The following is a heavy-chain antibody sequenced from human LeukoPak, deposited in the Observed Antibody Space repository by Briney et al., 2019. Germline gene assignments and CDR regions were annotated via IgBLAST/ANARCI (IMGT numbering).Heavy chain of an antibody. D-gene: IGHD5-12*01. CDR2: IYYSGST. J-gene: IGHJ6*02. Sequence: SETLSLTCTVSGGSISSYYWSWIRQPPGKGLEWIGYIYYSGSTNYNPSLKSRATISVDTSKNQFSLKLSSVTAADTAVYYCAREKWLPAYYYYYGMDVWGQGTTVTVSS. CDR3: AREKWLPAYYYYYGMDV. CDR1: GGSISSYY. V-gene: IGHV4-59*01.